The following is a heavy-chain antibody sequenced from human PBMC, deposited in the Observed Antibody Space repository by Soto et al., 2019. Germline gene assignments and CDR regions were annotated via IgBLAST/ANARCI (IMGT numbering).Heavy chain of an antibody. J-gene: IGHJ4*02. Sequence: DVQLLESGGGLVQPGGSLRLSGAASDFRFSTYGMNWVREAPGKGLEWVSGISGSGDTTYYADSVKGRFTISRDSSKNTVYLQMNSLRAEDTAVYYCAKDGDFSNTFVHWGQGTLVTVSS. CDR2: ISGSGDTT. D-gene: IGHD4-4*01. V-gene: IGHV3-23*01. CDR1: DFRFSTYG. CDR3: AKDGDFSNTFVH.